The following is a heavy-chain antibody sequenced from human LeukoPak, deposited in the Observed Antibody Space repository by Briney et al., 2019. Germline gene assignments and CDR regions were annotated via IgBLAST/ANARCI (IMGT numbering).Heavy chain of an antibody. D-gene: IGHD4-17*01. CDR1: GASINSYY. CDR3: ASVGHGDYV. Sequence: SETLSLTCTVSGASINSYYWSWIRQPPGKGLEWIGYIYYSGSTNYNPSLKSRVTISVDTSKNQFSLKLSSVTAADTAVYYCASVGHGDYVWGQGTLVTVSS. J-gene: IGHJ4*02. CDR2: IYYSGST. V-gene: IGHV4-59*01.